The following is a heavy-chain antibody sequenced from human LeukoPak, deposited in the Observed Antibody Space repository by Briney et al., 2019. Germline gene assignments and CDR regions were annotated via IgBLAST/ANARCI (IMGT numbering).Heavy chain of an antibody. CDR2: IYYSGST. Sequence: SETLSLTCTVSGGSISSYYWSWIRQPPGKGLEWIGYIYYSGSTNYNPSLKSRVTISVDTSKNQFSLKLSSVTAADTAVYYCAWGMVTDYWGQGTLVTVSS. V-gene: IGHV4-59*01. J-gene: IGHJ4*02. CDR1: GGSISSYY. CDR3: AWGMVTDY. D-gene: IGHD5-18*01.